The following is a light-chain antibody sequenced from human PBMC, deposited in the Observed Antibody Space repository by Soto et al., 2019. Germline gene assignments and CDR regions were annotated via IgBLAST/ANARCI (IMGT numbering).Light chain of an antibody. V-gene: IGKV1-5*03. J-gene: IGKJ1*01. Sequence: DIQMTQSPSTLSASLGDRVTITCRASQSISSWLAWYQQKPGKAPKLLIYKASTLQTGVPSRFSGSGSGLEFTLTIRILQPDDFATYYCQEYNTLWTFGQGTKVEMK. CDR1: QSISSW. CDR2: KAS. CDR3: QEYNTLWT.